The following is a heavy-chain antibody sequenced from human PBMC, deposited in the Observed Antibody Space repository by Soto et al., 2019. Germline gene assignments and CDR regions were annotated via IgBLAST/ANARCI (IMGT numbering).Heavy chain of an antibody. CDR3: ARERFLQWDFDY. D-gene: IGHD1-1*01. J-gene: IGHJ4*02. CDR2: ISGNGAST. Sequence: EVQLLESGGDLVQPGGSLRLSCAASGFTFRRYAMNWVRQAPGKGLEWVASISGNGASTYYADSMKGRVTISRDNSNNSLSLQINNLRVEDTAIYYCARERFLQWDFDYWGQGMLVTVAS. CDR1: GFTFRRYA. V-gene: IGHV3-23*01.